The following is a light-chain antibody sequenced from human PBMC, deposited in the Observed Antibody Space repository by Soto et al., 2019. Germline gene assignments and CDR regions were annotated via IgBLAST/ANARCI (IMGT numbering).Light chain of an antibody. CDR3: HQRSRWPRT. J-gene: IGKJ2*01. Sequence: EIVLTQSPATLSLSPGERATLSCRASESVSSTSLTWLQHRPGQAPRLLIYDVSTSAPGIPARFSGSGSGTDFTLTISNLEPEDFAVYYCHQRSRWPRTFGQGTKLDMK. V-gene: IGKV3-11*01. CDR2: DVS. CDR1: ESVSSTS.